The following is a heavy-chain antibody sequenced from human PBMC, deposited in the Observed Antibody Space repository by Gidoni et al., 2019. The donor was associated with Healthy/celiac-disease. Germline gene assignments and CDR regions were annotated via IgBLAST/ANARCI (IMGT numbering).Heavy chain of an antibody. CDR2: INPSGGST. D-gene: IGHD1-26*01. CDR3: ARDGLSGSYAFGWFDP. J-gene: IGHJ5*02. CDR1: GYTFTSYY. V-gene: IGHV1-46*01. Sequence: QVQLVQSGAEVKKPGASVKVSCKASGYTFTSYYMHWVRQAPGQGLEWMGIINPSGGSTSYAQKFQGRVTMTRDTSTSTVYMELSSLRSEDTAVYYCARDGLSGSYAFGWFDPWGQGTLVTVSS.